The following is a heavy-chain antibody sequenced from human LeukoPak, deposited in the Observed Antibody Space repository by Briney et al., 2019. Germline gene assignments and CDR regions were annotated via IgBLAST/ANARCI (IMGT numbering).Heavy chain of an antibody. CDR3: AREWPVVVAATRQDAFDI. V-gene: IGHV3-21*01. Sequence: AGSLRLSCAASGFTFSSYSMTWVRQAPGKGLEWVSSISSNSSYIYYADSVKGRFTISRDNAKNSLYLQTNSLRAEDTAVYYCAREWPVVVAATRQDAFDIWGQGTMVTVSS. D-gene: IGHD2-15*01. J-gene: IGHJ3*02. CDR2: ISSNSSYI. CDR1: GFTFSSYS.